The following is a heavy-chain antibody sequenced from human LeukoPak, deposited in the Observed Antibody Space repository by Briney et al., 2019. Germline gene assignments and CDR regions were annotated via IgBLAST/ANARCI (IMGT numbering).Heavy chain of an antibody. D-gene: IGHD1-26*01. CDR1: GGSFSGYY. CDR2: INHSGST. Sequence: PSETLSLTCAVYGGSFSGYYWSWIRQPPGKGLEWIGEINHSGSTNYNPSLESRVTISVDTSKNQFSLKLSSVTAADTAVYYCARDPYSGNYGNYYYYYMDVWGKGTTATISS. V-gene: IGHV4-34*01. CDR3: ARDPYSGNYGNYYYYYMDV. J-gene: IGHJ6*03.